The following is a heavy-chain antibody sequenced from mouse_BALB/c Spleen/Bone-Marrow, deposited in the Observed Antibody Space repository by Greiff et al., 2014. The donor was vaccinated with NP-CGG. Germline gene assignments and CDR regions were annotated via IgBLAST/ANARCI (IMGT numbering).Heavy chain of an antibody. V-gene: IGHV1-5*01. CDR2: IYPGNSDT. CDR3: TRLAAFDY. J-gene: IGHJ2*01. CDR1: GYSFTSYW. Sequence: EVQRVESGTVLARPGASVKMSCKASGYSFTSYWMHWVKQRPGQGLEWVGAIYPGNSDTSYNQKFKGKAKLTAATSASTAYMELSSLTNEDSAVYYCTRLAAFDYWGQGTTLTVSS. D-gene: IGHD3-3*01.